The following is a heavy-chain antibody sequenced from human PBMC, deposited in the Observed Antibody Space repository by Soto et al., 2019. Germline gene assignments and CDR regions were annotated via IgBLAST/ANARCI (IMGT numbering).Heavy chain of an antibody. CDR2: IKQDGSEK. Sequence: EVQLVESGGGLVQPGGSLRLSCAASGFIFSNYWMTRVRQAPGKGLEWVANIKQDGSEKYYVDSVNGRFTISRDNAKNSLYLQMNSLRAEDTAVYYCAREKRANGYFDYWGQGTLVTVSS. CDR1: GFIFSNYW. D-gene: IGHD6-25*01. J-gene: IGHJ4*02. CDR3: AREKRANGYFDY. V-gene: IGHV3-7*01.